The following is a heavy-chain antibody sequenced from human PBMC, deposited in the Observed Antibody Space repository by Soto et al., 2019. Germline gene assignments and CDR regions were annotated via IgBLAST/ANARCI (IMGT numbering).Heavy chain of an antibody. D-gene: IGHD3-9*01. Sequence: PGGALRLSCAASGFTFSSYGMHWVRQAPGKGLEWVAVISYDGSNKYYADSVKGRFTISRDNSKNTLYLQMNSLRAEDTAVYYCANSMRSYDILTGYDIYYYYGMDVWGQGTTVTVSS. J-gene: IGHJ6*02. V-gene: IGHV3-30*18. CDR2: ISYDGSNK. CDR3: ANSMRSYDILTGYDIYYYYGMDV. CDR1: GFTFSSYG.